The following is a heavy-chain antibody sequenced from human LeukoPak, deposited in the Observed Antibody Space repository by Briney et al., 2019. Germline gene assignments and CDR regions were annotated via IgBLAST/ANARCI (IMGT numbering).Heavy chain of an antibody. CDR3: AKEMYWQGSGYYFDY. CDR1: GFTFVDYA. V-gene: IGHV3-9*01. J-gene: IGHJ4*02. CDR2: ISWNSGNI. Sequence: GGSLRLSCVAYGFTFVDYAIHWVRQAPGKGLEWVSGISWNSGNIGYADSVKGRFTISRDNAKNSLYLQMNSLRAEDTALYYCAKEMYWQGSGYYFDYWGQGTLVTVSS. D-gene: IGHD3-22*01.